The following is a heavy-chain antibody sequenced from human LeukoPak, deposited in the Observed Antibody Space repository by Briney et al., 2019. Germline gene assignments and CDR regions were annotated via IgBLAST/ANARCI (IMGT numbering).Heavy chain of an antibody. D-gene: IGHD6-19*01. V-gene: IGHV4-59*01. CDR1: GGSIGIYY. Sequence: PSETLSLTCTVSGGSIGIYYWNWLRQPPGKGLEWIGSVYYTGDTHYNPSLKSRVSVSVDTSRNEFYLNLKSVSAADTATYFCARDRDSGWYGWFDPWGPGILVTVSS. CDR2: VYYTGDT. J-gene: IGHJ5*02. CDR3: ARDRDSGWYGWFDP.